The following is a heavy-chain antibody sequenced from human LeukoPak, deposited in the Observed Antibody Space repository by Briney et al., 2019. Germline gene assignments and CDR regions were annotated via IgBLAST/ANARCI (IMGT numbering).Heavy chain of an antibody. CDR1: GFTFSSYA. D-gene: IGHD3-10*01. J-gene: IGHJ5*02. V-gene: IGHV3-23*01. CDR2: ISGSGGST. CDR3: AKDRWKSLLWFGTRFDP. Sequence: PGGSLRLSCAASGFTFSSYAMSWVRQAPGKGLEWVSAISGSGGSTYYADSVKGRFTISRDNSKNTLYLQMNSLRAEDTAVYYCAKDRWKSLLWFGTRFDPWGQGTLVTVSS.